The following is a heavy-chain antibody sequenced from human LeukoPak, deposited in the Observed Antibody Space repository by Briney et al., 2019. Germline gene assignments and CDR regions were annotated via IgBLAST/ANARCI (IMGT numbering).Heavy chain of an antibody. CDR3: ARSDYVAFDI. V-gene: IGHV4-59*08. CDR1: GGSISSYY. J-gene: IGHJ3*02. Sequence: SETLSLTCTVSGGSISSYYWSWIRQPPGKGLEWIGYIYYSGSTNYNPSLKSRVTISVDTSKNQFSLKLSSVTAADTAVYYCARSDYVAFDIWGQGTMVTVSS. CDR2: IYYSGST. D-gene: IGHD4-17*01.